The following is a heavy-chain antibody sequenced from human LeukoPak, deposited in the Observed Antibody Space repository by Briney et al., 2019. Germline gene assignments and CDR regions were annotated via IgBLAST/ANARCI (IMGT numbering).Heavy chain of an antibody. D-gene: IGHD6-19*01. J-gene: IGHJ4*02. Sequence: PRGSLRLSCAASGFSFGSYALSWVRQAPGKGLKWVSVISGSGDNTHYTDPVKGRFTISRDNSKNTLYLQMNSLRAEDTAVYYCAREYGHSSGWSDYWGQGTLVTVSS. CDR1: GFSFGSYA. CDR2: ISGSGDNT. V-gene: IGHV3-23*01. CDR3: AREYGHSSGWSDY.